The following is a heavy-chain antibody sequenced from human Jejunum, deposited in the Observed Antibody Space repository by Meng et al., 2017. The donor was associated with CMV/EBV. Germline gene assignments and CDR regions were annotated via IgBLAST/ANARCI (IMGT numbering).Heavy chain of an antibody. Sequence: SGLTFRDAWMSWVRQAPGKGLEWVGRLKINTDAGTIDYAAPVKGRFTISRDISKNTLYLQMHSLKSEDTAMYYCIWRTTPSCYFDLWGPGTLVTVSS. D-gene: IGHD2-15*01. V-gene: IGHV3-15*01. CDR1: GLTFRDAW. CDR3: IWRTTPSCYFDL. CDR2: LKINTDAGTI. J-gene: IGHJ4*03.